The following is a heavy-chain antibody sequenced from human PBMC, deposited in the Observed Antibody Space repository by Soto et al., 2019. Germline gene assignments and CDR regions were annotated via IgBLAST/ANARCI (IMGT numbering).Heavy chain of an antibody. D-gene: IGHD3-3*01. CDR1: GGSISSGDYY. V-gene: IGHV4-31*03. CDR2: IYYSGST. J-gene: IGHJ5*02. CDR3: ARWWSGSRQGFDT. Sequence: QVQLQESGPGLVKPSQTLSLTCTVSGGSISSGDYYWSWIRQHPGKGLEWIGYIYYSGSTYYTPYLKSRVNISVDTSKNQLSLKLSSVTDADTAVYYCARWWSGSRQGFDTWGQGTLVTVSS.